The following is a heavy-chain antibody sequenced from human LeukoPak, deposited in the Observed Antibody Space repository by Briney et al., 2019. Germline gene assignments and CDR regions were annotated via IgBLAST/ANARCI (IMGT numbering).Heavy chain of an antibody. Sequence: GGSLRLSCAASGFTFSSYAMSWVRQAPGKGLEWVSAISGSGGSTYYADSVKGRFTISRDNSKNTLYLQINSLRAEDTAVYYCAKDPEGWSGRAAAKVDYWGQGTLVTVSS. CDR1: GFTFSSYA. J-gene: IGHJ4*02. V-gene: IGHV3-23*01. D-gene: IGHD6-13*01. CDR3: AKDPEGWSGRAAAKVDY. CDR2: ISGSGGST.